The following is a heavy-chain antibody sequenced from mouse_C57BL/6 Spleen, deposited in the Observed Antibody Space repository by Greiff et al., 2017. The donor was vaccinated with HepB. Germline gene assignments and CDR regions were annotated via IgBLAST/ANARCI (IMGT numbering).Heavy chain of an antibody. CDR2: SRNKANDYTT. CDR3: ARDYYFDV. V-gene: IGHV7-1*01. J-gene: IGHJ1*03. CDR1: GFTFSDFY. Sequence: EVKLMESGGGLVQSGRSLRLSCATSGFTFSDFYMEWVRQAPGKGLEWIAASRNKANDYTTEYSASVKGRFIVSRDTSQSILYLQMNALRAEDTAIYYCARDYYFDVWGTGTTVTVSS.